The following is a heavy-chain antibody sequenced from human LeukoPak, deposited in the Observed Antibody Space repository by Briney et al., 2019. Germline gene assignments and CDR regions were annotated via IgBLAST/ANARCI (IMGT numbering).Heavy chain of an antibody. CDR3: AREDVVLGFDP. CDR2: ISSSSSTI. Sequence: GGSLRLSCAASGFTFSSYSMNWVRQAPGKGLEWVSYISSSSSTIYYADSVKGRFTISRDNSKNTLYLQMNSLRAEDTAVYYCAREDVVLGFDPWGQGTLVTVSS. V-gene: IGHV3-48*01. CDR1: GFTFSSYS. J-gene: IGHJ5*02. D-gene: IGHD2-15*01.